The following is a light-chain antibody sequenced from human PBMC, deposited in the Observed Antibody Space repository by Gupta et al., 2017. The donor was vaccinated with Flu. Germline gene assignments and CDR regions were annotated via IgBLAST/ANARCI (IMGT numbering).Light chain of an antibody. Sequence: ATLSVSPGERITLSCRASQSVSNNLAWYQQKPGQPPRLLIYGALNRATDIPARFSGSGSGTEFTLTINSLRSDDFAVYFCQQYNNRPPWTFGQGTRVEMK. V-gene: IGKV3-15*01. CDR2: GAL. J-gene: IGKJ1*01. CDR1: QSVSNN. CDR3: QQYNNRPPWT.